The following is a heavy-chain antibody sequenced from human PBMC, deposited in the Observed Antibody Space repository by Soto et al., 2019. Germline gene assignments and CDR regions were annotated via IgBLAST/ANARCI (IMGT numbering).Heavy chain of an antibody. CDR3: ATAYYDSRGFQDR. CDR1: GFTFGIYF. CDR2: IRGSGDGG. D-gene: IGHD3-22*01. Sequence: EVQLLESGGALVEPGGSRRLSWVTSGFTFGIYFMRWVRRAPGGGLGWVSSIRGSGDGGSYADSVKGRFTISRDNSEKTLYLQMNSLRAEDTATYFCATAYYDSRGFQDRWGQGTLVTVSS. V-gene: IGHV3-23*01. J-gene: IGHJ5*02.